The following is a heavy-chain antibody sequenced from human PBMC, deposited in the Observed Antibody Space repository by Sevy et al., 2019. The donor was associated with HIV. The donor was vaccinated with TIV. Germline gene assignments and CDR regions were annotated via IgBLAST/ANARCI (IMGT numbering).Heavy chain of an antibody. CDR1: GFTFSNYA. Sequence: GGSLRLSCTASGFTFSNYAMSWVRQAPGKGLEWVSVVSSSGGSSYDADSVEGRFTISRDNSKNTLYLQMKNLRAEDTALYYYAKGGLHWLDWYFDLWGRGTPVTVSS. CDR3: AKGGLHWLDWYFDL. CDR2: VSSSGGSS. V-gene: IGHV3-23*01. J-gene: IGHJ2*01. D-gene: IGHD6-19*01.